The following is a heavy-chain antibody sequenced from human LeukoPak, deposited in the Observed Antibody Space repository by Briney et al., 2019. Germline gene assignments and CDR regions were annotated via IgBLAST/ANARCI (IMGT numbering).Heavy chain of an antibody. CDR1: GGSFSGYY. J-gene: IGHJ6*02. D-gene: IGHD3-22*01. CDR2: INHSGST. Sequence: SETLSLTCAVYGGSFSGYYWSWIRQPPGKGLEWIGEINHSGSTNYNPSLKSRVTISVDTSKNQFSLKLSSVTAADTAVYYCARGRYDSSGYHQRTYGMDVWGQGTTVTVSS. CDR3: ARGRYDSSGYHQRTYGMDV. V-gene: IGHV4-34*01.